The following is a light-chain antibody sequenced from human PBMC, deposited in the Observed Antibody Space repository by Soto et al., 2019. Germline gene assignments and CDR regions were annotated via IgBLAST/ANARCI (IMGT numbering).Light chain of an antibody. J-gene: IGKJ2*01. V-gene: IGKV3-11*01. CDR2: DAS. CDR1: QSVSSY. Sequence: EIVLTQSPATLSLSPGERATLSCRASQSVSSYLAWYQQKPGQAPMLLIYDASNRATGIPARFSGSGSGTDLTLTISSLEPEDFAVYYCQQRSNWPPYTFGQGTKLEIK. CDR3: QQRSNWPPYT.